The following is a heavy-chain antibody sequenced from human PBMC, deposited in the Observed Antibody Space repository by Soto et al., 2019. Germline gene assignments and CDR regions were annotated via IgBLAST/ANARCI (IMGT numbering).Heavy chain of an antibody. J-gene: IGHJ4*02. V-gene: IGHV3-30*03. CDR2: ISYDGSNK. CDR1: GFTFSSYG. Sequence: PGGSLRLSYAAAGFTFSSYGMHWVRQAPGKGLEWVAVISYDGSNKYYADSVKGRFTISRHNSKNTLYLQMNSLRAEDTAVYYCASADSSGYYYPIDYWGQGTLVTVSS. D-gene: IGHD3-22*01. CDR3: ASADSSGYYYPIDY.